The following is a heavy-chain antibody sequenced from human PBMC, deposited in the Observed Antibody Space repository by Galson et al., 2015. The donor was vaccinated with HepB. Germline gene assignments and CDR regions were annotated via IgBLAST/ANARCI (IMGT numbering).Heavy chain of an antibody. J-gene: IGHJ4*02. V-gene: IGHV3-23*01. D-gene: IGHD1-26*01. CDR2: ISGGGDST. Sequence: SLSLSCAASGFTFSSYAMSWVRQAPGKGLEWVSTISGGGDSTYYADSVEGRFTISRDNSKNTLYLHMNSLRAEDTAVYYCAKKDSGIYPMLAYWGQGTLVTVSS. CDR3: AKKDSGIYPMLAY. CDR1: GFTFSSYA.